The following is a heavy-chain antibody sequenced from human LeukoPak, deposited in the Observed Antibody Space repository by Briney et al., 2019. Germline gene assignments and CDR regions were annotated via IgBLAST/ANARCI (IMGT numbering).Heavy chain of an antibody. D-gene: IGHD5-24*01. CDR3: TSANYGPAY. CDR2: VNQDGSGK. J-gene: IGHJ4*02. CDR1: GFTVSNNY. Sequence: GGSLRLSCAASGFTVSNNYMSWVRQAPGKGLEWVANVNQDGSGKYYVDSVKGRFTISKDNAKNSLYLQMNSLRAEDTAVYYCTSANYGPAYWGQGTLVTVSS. V-gene: IGHV3-7*01.